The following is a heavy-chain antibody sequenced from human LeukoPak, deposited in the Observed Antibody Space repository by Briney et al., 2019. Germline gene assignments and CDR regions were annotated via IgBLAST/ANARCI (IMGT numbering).Heavy chain of an antibody. V-gene: IGHV5-51*01. J-gene: IGHJ5*02. D-gene: IGHD3-22*01. Sequence: GESLKIPCKGSEYSFTNYWIGWVRQMPGKGLEWLGMIYPGDSNTRYSPSFQGHVTISADKSISTAYLQWSSLKASDTAMYYCARHQGYFDPWGQGTLVTVSS. CDR1: EYSFTNYW. CDR3: ARHQGYFDP. CDR2: IYPGDSNT.